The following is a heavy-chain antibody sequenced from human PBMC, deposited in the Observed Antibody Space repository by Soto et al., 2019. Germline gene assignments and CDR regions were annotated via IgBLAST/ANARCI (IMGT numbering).Heavy chain of an antibody. CDR2: TYYRSKWYN. D-gene: IGHD4-4*01. CDR1: GDSVSSKSAA. CDR3: ARDPPDFHSAFDY. V-gene: IGHV6-1*01. Sequence: SQTLSLTCAISGDSVSSKSAAWNWIRQSPSRGLEWLGRTYYRSKWYNDYAVSVKSRITINPDTSKNQFSLHLSSVTPEDTAVYYCARDPPDFHSAFDYWGQGTLVTVYS. J-gene: IGHJ4*02.